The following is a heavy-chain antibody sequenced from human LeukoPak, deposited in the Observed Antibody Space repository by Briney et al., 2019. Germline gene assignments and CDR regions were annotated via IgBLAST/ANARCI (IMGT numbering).Heavy chain of an antibody. V-gene: IGHV3-48*02. J-gene: IGHJ4*02. CDR1: GFTFSSYN. Sequence: GGSLRLSCAASGFTFSSYNMNWVRQAPGKGLAWVSFISSGSSTIYYADSVKGRFTISRDNGKNSLYLQMNSLRDEDTAVYYCARKNPFDYWGQGTLVTVSS. CDR3: ARKNPFDY. CDR2: ISSGSSTI.